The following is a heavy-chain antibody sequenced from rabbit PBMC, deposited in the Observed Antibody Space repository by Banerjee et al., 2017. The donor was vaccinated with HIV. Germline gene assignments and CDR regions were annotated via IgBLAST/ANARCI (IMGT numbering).Heavy chain of an antibody. V-gene: IGHV1S45*01. CDR1: GFSFSNSYY. Sequence: QQQLEESGGDLVQPEGSLTLTCKASGFSFSNSYYMCWVRQAPGKGLEWVACIYSSTGSTQYASWAKGRFTISKTSSTTVTLQMTSLTVADTATYFCARSPNHDDYDGYYGMDLWGQGTLVTVS. CDR3: ARSPNHDDYDGYYGMDL. CDR2: IYSSTGST. D-gene: IGHD2-1*01. J-gene: IGHJ6*01.